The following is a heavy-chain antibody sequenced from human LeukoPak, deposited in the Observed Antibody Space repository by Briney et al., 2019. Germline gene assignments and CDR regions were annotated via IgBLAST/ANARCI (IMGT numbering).Heavy chain of an antibody. Sequence: ASVKVSCKASGYTFTSYDINWVRQATGQGLEWMGWMNPNSGNTGYAQKFQGRVTITRNTSISTAYMELSSLRSEDTAVYYCARVSWFPGTSYYYMDVWGKGTTVTVSS. CDR2: MNPNSGNT. V-gene: IGHV1-8*03. J-gene: IGHJ6*03. CDR3: ARVSWFPGTSYYYMDV. CDR1: GYTFTSYD. D-gene: IGHD1-1*01.